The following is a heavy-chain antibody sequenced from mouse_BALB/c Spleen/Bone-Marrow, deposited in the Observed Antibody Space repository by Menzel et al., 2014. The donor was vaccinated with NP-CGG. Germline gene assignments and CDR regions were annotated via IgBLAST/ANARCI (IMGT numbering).Heavy chain of an antibody. V-gene: IGHV2-9*02. CDR1: GFSLTSYG. CDR3: ARDRGPPY. CDR2: IWAGGST. Sequence: QVHVKQSGPGLVAPSQSLSITCTDSGFSLTSYGVHWVRQPPGKGLEWLGVIWAGGSTNYNSALMSRLSISKDNSKSQVFLKMNSLQTDDTAMYYCARDRGPPYWGQGTLVTVSA. J-gene: IGHJ3*01. D-gene: IGHD3-1*01.